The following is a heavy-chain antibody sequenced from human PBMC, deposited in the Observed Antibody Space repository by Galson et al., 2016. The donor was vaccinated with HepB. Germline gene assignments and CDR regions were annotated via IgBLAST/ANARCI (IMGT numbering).Heavy chain of an antibody. J-gene: IGHJ2*01. CDR3: AREYRNSWLNFWYFDL. CDR1: GFTFSTFA. CDR2: ISNTGDRT. V-gene: IGHV3-23*01. Sequence: SLRLSCAASGFTFSTFAMTWVRQAPGKGLEWVSGISNTGDRTYYTDYVKGRFTISRDNSKHTLYLQMNGLRAEDTAMYYCAREYRNSWLNFWYFDLWGRGTLVTVSS. D-gene: IGHD6-13*01.